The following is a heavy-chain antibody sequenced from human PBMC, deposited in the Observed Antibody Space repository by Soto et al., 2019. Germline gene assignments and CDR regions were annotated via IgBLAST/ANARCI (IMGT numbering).Heavy chain of an antibody. D-gene: IGHD3-10*01. CDR2: MNPNSGNT. V-gene: IGHV1-8*01. CDR3: ARGDFSYYGSGSYLVSGYMEV. Sequence: PVKVSCKASGYTFTSYDINLVRQANGQGLEWMGWMNPNSGNTGYAQKFQGRVTMTRNTSISTAYMELSSLRSEDTAVYYCARGDFSYYGSGSYLVSGYMEVWGKGTTVTVSS. CDR1: GYTFTSYD. J-gene: IGHJ6*03.